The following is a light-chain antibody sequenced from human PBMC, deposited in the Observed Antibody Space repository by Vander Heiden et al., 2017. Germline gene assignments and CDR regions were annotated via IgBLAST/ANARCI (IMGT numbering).Light chain of an antibody. Sequence: IQVTQSPSSLSASAGDRVTITCQASQDITKYISWFQQKPGKAPQLLIYDTSNLERGVPSRFSGSGSGSDFTCSISNVQPADIATYYCQQYADLPWTFGQGTKVELK. J-gene: IGKJ1*01. CDR2: DTS. CDR1: QDITKY. V-gene: IGKV1-33*01. CDR3: QQYADLPWT.